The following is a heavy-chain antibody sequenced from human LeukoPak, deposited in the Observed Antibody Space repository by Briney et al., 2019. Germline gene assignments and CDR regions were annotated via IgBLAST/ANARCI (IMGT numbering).Heavy chain of an antibody. J-gene: IGHJ4*02. Sequence: GGSLRLSCAASGFTFSSYAMRWVRQAPGKGLEWVAVISYDGSNKYYADSVKGRFTISRDNSKNTLYLQMNSLRAEDTAVYYCASFGPSRYFDYWGQGTLVTVSS. D-gene: IGHD3/OR15-3a*01. CDR3: ASFGPSRYFDY. CDR2: ISYDGSNK. V-gene: IGHV3-30-3*01. CDR1: GFTFSSYA.